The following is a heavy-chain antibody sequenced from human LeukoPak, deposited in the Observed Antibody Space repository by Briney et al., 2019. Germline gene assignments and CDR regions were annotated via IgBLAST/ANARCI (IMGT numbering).Heavy chain of an antibody. CDR3: AENAAGVIY. D-gene: IGHD6-13*01. CDR2: IYYSGST. CDR1: GGSISSSSYY. J-gene: IGHJ4*02. V-gene: IGHV4-39*01. Sequence: PSETLSLTCTVSGGSISSSSYYWGWIRQPPGKGLEWIGSIYYSGSTYYNPSLKSRVTISVDTSKNQSSLKLSSVTAADTAVYYCAENAAGVIYWGQGTLVTVSS.